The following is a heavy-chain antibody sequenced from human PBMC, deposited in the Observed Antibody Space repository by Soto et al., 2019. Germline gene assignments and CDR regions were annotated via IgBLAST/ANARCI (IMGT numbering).Heavy chain of an antibody. CDR2: MYYSGST. D-gene: IGHD3-9*01. CDR3: ARARYLDWLLW. CDR1: GGSISSGGYY. V-gene: IGHV4-31*03. J-gene: IGHJ4*02. Sequence: QVQLQESGPGLVKPSQTLSLTCTVSGGSISSGGYYWSWIRQHPGKGLEWIGYMYYSGSTYYNPVLRSRVTIPVDTSKNQFSLKLSSVPAADAAVYYCARARYLDWLLWWGQGPQVTVSS.